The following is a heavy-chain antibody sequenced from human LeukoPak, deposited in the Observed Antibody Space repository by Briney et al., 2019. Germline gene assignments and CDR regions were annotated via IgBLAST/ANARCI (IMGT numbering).Heavy chain of an antibody. V-gene: IGHV1-2*02. CDR1: GYTFTGYY. CDR3: AREATSPTTPFIVLMVYVNYFDY. D-gene: IGHD2-8*01. J-gene: IGHJ4*02. Sequence: ASVKVSCKASGYTFTGYYMHWVRQAPGQGLEWMGWINPNSGGTNYAQKFQGRVTMTRDTSISTAYMELSRLRSDDTAVYYCAREATSPTTPFIVLMVYVNYFDYWGQGTLVTVSS. CDR2: INPNSGGT.